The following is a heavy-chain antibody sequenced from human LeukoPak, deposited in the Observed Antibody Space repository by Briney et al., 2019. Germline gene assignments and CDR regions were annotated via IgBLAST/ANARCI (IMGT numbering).Heavy chain of an antibody. J-gene: IGHJ6*02. V-gene: IGHV4-34*01. D-gene: IGHD6-19*01. CDR2: INHSGST. CDR3: ARGKQWPSYYYYGMDV. CDR1: GGSFSGYY. Sequence: PETLSLTCAVYGGSFSGYYWSWIRQPPGKGLEWIGEINHSGSTNYNPSLKSRVTISVDTSKNQFSLKLSSVTAADTAVYYCARGKQWPSYYYYGMDVWGQGTTVTVSS.